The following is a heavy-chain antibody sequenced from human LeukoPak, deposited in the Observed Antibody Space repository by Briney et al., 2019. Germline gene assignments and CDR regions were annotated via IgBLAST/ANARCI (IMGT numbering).Heavy chain of an antibody. Sequence: ASVKVYCKASGYTFTGYYMHWVRQAPGQGLEWMGWINPNSGGTNYAQKFQGRVTMTRDTSISTAYMELSRLRFDDTAVYYCASKTFTGYSSGWYFDAFDIWGQGTMVTVSS. D-gene: IGHD6-19*01. CDR2: INPNSGGT. CDR3: ASKTFTGYSSGWYFDAFDI. CDR1: GYTFTGYY. V-gene: IGHV1-2*02. J-gene: IGHJ3*02.